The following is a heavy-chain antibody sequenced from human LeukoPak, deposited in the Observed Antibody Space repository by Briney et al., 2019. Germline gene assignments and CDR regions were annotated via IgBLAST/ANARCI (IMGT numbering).Heavy chain of an antibody. D-gene: IGHD5-12*01. CDR2: IYTGGST. CDR1: GGSISSYY. Sequence: SETLSLTCTVSGGSISSYYWSWIRQPAGKGLEWIGRIYTGGSTNYNPSLKSRVTMSVDTSKNQFSLKLSSVTAADTAVYYCARSGYDRYYYYMDVWGKGTTVTVSS. CDR3: ARSGYDRYYYYMDV. V-gene: IGHV4-4*07. J-gene: IGHJ6*03.